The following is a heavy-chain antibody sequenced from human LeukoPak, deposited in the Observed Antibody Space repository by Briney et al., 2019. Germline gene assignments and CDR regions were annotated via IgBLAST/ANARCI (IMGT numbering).Heavy chain of an antibody. Sequence: GRSLRLPCAASGFTFSSYAMHWVRQAPGKGLEWVAVISYDGSNKYYADSVKGRFTISRDNSKNTLYLQMNSLRAEDTAVYYCARDHGDYYGMDVWGQGTTVTVSS. CDR2: ISYDGSNK. D-gene: IGHD3-10*01. CDR3: ARDHGDYYGMDV. J-gene: IGHJ6*02. V-gene: IGHV3-30-3*01. CDR1: GFTFSSYA.